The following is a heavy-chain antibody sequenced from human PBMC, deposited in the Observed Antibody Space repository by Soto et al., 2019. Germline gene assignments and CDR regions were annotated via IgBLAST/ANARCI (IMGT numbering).Heavy chain of an antibody. CDR1: GGSISSGGYY. CDR3: ARAGSLDTAMVDPYYFDY. CDR2: IYYSGST. V-gene: IGHV4-31*03. Sequence: SETLSLTCTVSGGSISSGGYYWSWIRQHPGKGLEWIGYIYYSGSTYYNPSLKSRVTISVDTSKSQFSLKLSSVTAADTAVYYCARAGSLDTAMVDPYYFDYWGQGTLVTVSS. J-gene: IGHJ4*02. D-gene: IGHD5-18*01.